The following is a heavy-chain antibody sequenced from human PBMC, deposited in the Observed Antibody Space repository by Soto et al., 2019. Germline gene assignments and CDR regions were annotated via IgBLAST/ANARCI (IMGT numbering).Heavy chain of an antibody. D-gene: IGHD3-3*01. J-gene: IGHJ6*02. Sequence: PGGSLRLSCAASGFTFSSYSMNWVRQAPGKGLEWVSSISSSSSYIYYADSVKGRFTISRDNAKNSLYLQMNSLRAEDTAVYYCARVKIFGVVNHYYYYGMDVWGQGTTVTVSS. V-gene: IGHV3-21*01. CDR3: ARVKIFGVVNHYYYYGMDV. CDR1: GFTFSSYS. CDR2: ISSSSSYI.